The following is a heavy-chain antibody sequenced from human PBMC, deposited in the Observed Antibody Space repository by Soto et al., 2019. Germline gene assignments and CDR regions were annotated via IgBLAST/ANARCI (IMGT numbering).Heavy chain of an antibody. CDR2: IRSNTYGGGTT. J-gene: IGHJ4*02. CDR3: ARRKYLDY. CDR1: GFTFGDYA. V-gene: IGHV3-49*03. Sequence: EVQLVESGGDLVQPGRSLRLSCTTSGFTFGDYAMSWFRQAPGKGLEWVGYIRSNTYGGGTTEYAASVKGRFTISSDDSKRVAHLQMNSLESEDTAVYYCARRKYLDYWGQGTLVTVSS.